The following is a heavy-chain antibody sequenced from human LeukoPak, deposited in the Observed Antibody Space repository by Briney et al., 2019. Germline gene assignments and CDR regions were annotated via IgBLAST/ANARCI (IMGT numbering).Heavy chain of an antibody. CDR2: ITSSSSYI. V-gene: IGHV3-21*01. Sequence: GGSLRLSCAASGITFSSYSMNWARQAPGKGLEWVSSITSSSSYIYYADSVKGRFTISRDNAKNSLYLQMNSLRAEDTAVYYCARHVVAVGFDYWGQGTLVTVSS. D-gene: IGHD3-22*01. J-gene: IGHJ4*02. CDR3: ARHVVAVGFDY. CDR1: GITFSSYS.